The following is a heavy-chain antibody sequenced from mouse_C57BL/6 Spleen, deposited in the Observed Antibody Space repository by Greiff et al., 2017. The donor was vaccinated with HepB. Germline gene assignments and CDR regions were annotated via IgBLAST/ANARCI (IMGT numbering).Heavy chain of an antibody. CDR2: INPGSGGT. D-gene: IGHD2-4*01. CDR1: GYAFTNYL. Sequence: VQLQQSGAELVRPGTSVKVSCKASGYAFTNYLIEWVKQRPGQGLEWIGVINPGSGGTNYNEKFKGKATLTADKSSSTAYMQLSSLTSEDSAVYFCARNYDYDVDAMDYWGQGTSVTVSS. J-gene: IGHJ4*01. V-gene: IGHV1-54*01. CDR3: ARNYDYDVDAMDY.